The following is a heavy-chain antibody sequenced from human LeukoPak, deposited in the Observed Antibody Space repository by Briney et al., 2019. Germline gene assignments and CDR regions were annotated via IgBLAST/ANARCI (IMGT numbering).Heavy chain of an antibody. D-gene: IGHD6-6*01. J-gene: IGHJ4*02. CDR2: INHSGST. CDR3: ARDRIAARRFDY. Sequence: SETLSLICAVYGGSFSGYYWSWIRQPPGKELEWIGEINHSGSTNYNPSLKSRVTISVDTSKNQFSLKLSSVTAADTAVYYCARDRIAARRFDYWGQGTLVTVSS. CDR1: GGSFSGYY. V-gene: IGHV4-34*01.